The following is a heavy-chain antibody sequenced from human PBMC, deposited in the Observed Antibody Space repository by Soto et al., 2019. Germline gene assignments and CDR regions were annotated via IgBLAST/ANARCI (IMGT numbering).Heavy chain of an antibody. J-gene: IGHJ6*02. D-gene: IGHD3-22*01. Sequence: GGSLRLSCAASEFTFSASTMHWVRQASGKGLEWVGRVRTKANNYATTYAASVKGRFTISRDDSKNTAYLQMNSLKTEDTAVYYCTSLYYYDGGPWGQGTTVTSP. CDR3: TSLYYYDGGP. CDR2: VRTKANNYAT. CDR1: EFTFSAST. V-gene: IGHV3-73*01.